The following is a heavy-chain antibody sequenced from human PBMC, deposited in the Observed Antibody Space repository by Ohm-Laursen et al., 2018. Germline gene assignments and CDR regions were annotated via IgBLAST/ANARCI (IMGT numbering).Heavy chain of an antibody. Sequence: GASVKVSCKASGYTFTGYFMHWVRQAPGQGLEWMGWINPNSGATNYPQKFQGRVTMTRDTSTTTVYMEVSRLTSDDTAVHYCARDASRLEGATYRYFDYWGQGTLVTVSS. CDR1: GYTFTGYF. V-gene: IGHV1-2*02. J-gene: IGHJ4*02. CDR3: ARDASRLEGATYRYFDY. CDR2: INPNSGAT. D-gene: IGHD1-26*01.